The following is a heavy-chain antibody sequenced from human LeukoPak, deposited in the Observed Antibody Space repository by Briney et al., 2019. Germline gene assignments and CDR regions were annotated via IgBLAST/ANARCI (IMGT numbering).Heavy chain of an antibody. D-gene: IGHD4-17*01. Sequence: PGRPLRLSCAASGFAFSSFGMHWVRQAPGKGLEWVAVIWYDGTNKYYADSVKGRFTISRDISKNTLYLQMNSLRAEDTAVYYCARATVTRWFDPWGQGTLVTVSS. J-gene: IGHJ5*02. CDR3: ARATVTRWFDP. CDR2: IWYDGTNK. V-gene: IGHV3-33*08. CDR1: GFAFSSFG.